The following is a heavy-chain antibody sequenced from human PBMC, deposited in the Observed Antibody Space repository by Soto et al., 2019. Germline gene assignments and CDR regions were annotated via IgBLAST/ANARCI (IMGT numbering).Heavy chain of an antibody. CDR2: IYYSGST. V-gene: IGHV4-39*02. D-gene: IGHD2-8*02. Sequence: PSETLSLTCTVSGGSISSSTYYWGWIRQPPGKGLEWIGSIYYSGSTYYNPSLKSRVTISVDTSKNQFSLNLNSVTAADTAVYYCARDKITGLFDYWGQGTLVTVSS. CDR3: ARDKITGLFDY. CDR1: GGSISSSTYY. J-gene: IGHJ4*02.